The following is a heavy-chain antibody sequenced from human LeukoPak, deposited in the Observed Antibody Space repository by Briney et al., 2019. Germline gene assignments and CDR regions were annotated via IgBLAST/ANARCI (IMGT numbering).Heavy chain of an antibody. CDR2: INSDGSST. V-gene: IGHV3-74*01. Sequence: RGSLRLSCAASGFTFSSYWMHWVRQAPGKGLVWVSRINSDGSSTSYADSVKGRFTISRDNAKNTLYLQMNSLRAEDTAVYYCARGGSSSFSNYYMDVWGKGTTVTVSS. CDR1: GFTFSSYW. J-gene: IGHJ6*03. CDR3: ARGGSSSFSNYYMDV. D-gene: IGHD6-6*01.